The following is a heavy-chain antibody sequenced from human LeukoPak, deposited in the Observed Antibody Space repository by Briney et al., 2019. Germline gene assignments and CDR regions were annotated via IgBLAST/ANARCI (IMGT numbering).Heavy chain of an antibody. V-gene: IGHV3-7*01. Sequence: GRCLRPSCALSGFTLSSDWMSWVRQAPGKGMGWVANIKQVGSEKYYVDSVKGRLTISRDNAKNQLYLQMNSLRAEDTAVYYCARERVGVVLMVDAIRALDYWGQGTLVTASS. CDR1: GFTLSSDW. J-gene: IGHJ4*02. CDR3: ARERVGVVLMVDAIRALDY. CDR2: IKQVGSEK. D-gene: IGHD2-8*01.